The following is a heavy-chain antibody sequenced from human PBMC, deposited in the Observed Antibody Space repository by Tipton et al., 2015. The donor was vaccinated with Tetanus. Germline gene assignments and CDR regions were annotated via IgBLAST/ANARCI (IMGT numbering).Heavy chain of an antibody. V-gene: IGHV1-2*02. J-gene: IGHJ6*02. CDR2: IDPNSGGT. CDR1: GDTFSRYA. Sequence: QLVQSGAEVKKAGSSVKVSCKASGDTFSRYAISWVRQAPGQGLEWMGWIDPNSGGTVYAQKFQGRVPMTRDTSISTAYMELRSLRSDDTAVYYCARDRGDYIYYGMDVWGPGTTVTVS. D-gene: IGHD3-22*01. CDR3: ARDRGDYIYYGMDV.